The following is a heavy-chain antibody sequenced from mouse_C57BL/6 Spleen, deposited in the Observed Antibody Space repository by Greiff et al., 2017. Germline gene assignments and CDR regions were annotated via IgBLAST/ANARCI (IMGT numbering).Heavy chain of an antibody. CDR1: GYTFTSYW. J-gene: IGHJ2*01. CDR3: ARGDNYYGSSYNY. D-gene: IGHD1-1*01. CDR2: IDPSDSYT. V-gene: IGHV1-59*01. Sequence: QVQLQQPGAELVRPGTSVKLSCKASGYTFTSYWMHWVKQRPGQGLEWIGVIDPSDSYTNYNQKFKGKATLTVDTSSSTAYMQLSSLTSEDSAVYYCARGDNYYGSSYNYWGQGTTLTVSS.